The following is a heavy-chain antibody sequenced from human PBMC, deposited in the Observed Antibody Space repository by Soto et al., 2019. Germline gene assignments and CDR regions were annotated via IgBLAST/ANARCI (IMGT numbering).Heavy chain of an antibody. CDR1: GYVFTSFH. CDR2: INPSDGRT. V-gene: IGHV1-46*01. Sequence: QVQLVQSGAEVKKPGASVKLSCKASGYVFTSFHMHWVRQAPGQGLEWMGMINPSDGRTEYAQQFQGRVTMTSDTSTSTVYMVLNTLRSEDTAVYYCARAGINWLDPWVQGTLVTVSA. D-gene: IGHD6-13*01. J-gene: IGHJ5*02. CDR3: ARAGINWLDP.